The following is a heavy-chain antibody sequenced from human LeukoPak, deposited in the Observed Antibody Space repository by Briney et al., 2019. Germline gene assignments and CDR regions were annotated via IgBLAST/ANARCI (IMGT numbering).Heavy chain of an antibody. CDR1: GYTFTGYY. V-gene: IGHV1-2*02. CDR3: AREGSGWYGGDFDY. Sequence: ASVKVSCKASGYTFTGYYMHWVRQAPGQGLEWMGWINPNSGGTNYAQKLQGRVTMTTDTSTSTAYMELRSLRSDDTAVYYCAREGSGWYGGDFDYWGQGTLVTVSS. D-gene: IGHD6-19*01. J-gene: IGHJ4*02. CDR2: INPNSGGT.